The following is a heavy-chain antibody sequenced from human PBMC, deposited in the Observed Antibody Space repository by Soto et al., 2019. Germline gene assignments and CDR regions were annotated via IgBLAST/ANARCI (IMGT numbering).Heavy chain of an antibody. J-gene: IGHJ4*02. CDR2: IIPIFGTA. CDR3: ARGITLVRGTTPLFDY. CDR1: GGTFSSYA. Sequence: QVQLVQSGAEVKKPGSSMKVSCKASGGTFSSYAISWVRQAPGQGLEWMGGIIPIFGTANYAQKFQGRVTITADESTSTSYMELSSLRSEDTAVYYCARGITLVRGTTPLFDYWGQGTLVTVSS. D-gene: IGHD3-10*01. V-gene: IGHV1-69*01.